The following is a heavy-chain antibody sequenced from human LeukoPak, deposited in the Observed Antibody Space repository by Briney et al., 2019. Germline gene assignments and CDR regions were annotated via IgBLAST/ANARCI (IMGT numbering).Heavy chain of an antibody. V-gene: IGHV3-48*01. D-gene: IGHD3-10*01. CDR2: ISSSNTI. J-gene: IGHJ4*02. Sequence: PGRSLRLSCAASGFTFSTYSMTWVRQAPGKGLEWVSYISSSNTIYYADSVKGRFTISRDNSKNTLYLQMNSLRAEDTAVYYCAKEGLWFGGQGTLVTVSS. CDR1: GFTFSTYS. CDR3: AKEGLWF.